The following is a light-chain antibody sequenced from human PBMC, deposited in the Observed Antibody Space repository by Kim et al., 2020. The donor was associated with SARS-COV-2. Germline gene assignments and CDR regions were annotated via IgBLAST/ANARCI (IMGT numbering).Light chain of an antibody. Sequence: EIVLTQSPATLSLSPGERATLSCRASQSVSSYLAWYQQKPGQAPRLLIYDASNRATGIPARFSGSGSGTDFTLTISSLEPEDFAVYYCQQSSNSLTFGGGTKLEI. CDR1: QSVSSY. CDR2: DAS. V-gene: IGKV3-11*01. J-gene: IGKJ4*01. CDR3: QQSSNSLT.